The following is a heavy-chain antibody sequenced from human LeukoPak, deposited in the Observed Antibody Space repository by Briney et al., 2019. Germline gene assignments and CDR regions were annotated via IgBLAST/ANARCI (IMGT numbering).Heavy chain of an antibody. CDR2: ISAYNGNT. V-gene: IGHV1-18*01. Sequence: ASVKVYCKASGYTFSSYGISWVRQAPGQGLEWMGWISAYNGNTNYAQKLQGRVTMTTDTSTGTAYMELRSLRSDDTAVYYCASSYCGGDCLFWFDPWGQGTLVTVSS. D-gene: IGHD2-21*02. CDR3: ASSYCGGDCLFWFDP. J-gene: IGHJ5*02. CDR1: GYTFSSYG.